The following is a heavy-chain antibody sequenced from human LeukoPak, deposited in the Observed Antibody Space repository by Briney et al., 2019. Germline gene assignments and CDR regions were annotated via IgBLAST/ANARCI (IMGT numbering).Heavy chain of an antibody. CDR3: ARLLSRYNWFGP. J-gene: IGHJ5*02. CDR1: GGSISSYY. Sequence: SETLSLTCTVSGGSISSYYWSWIRQPPGTGLEWVGYIYYSGSTNYNPSLKSRVTISVDTSKNPFSLKLSSVTAADTAVYYCARLLSRYNWFGPWGKGTLVTVSS. CDR2: IYYSGST. D-gene: IGHD6-13*01. V-gene: IGHV4-59*01.